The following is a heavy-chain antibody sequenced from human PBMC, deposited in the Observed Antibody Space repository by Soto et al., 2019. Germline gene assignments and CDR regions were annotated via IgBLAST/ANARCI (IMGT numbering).Heavy chain of an antibody. Sequence: QVQLVESGGGVVQPGRSLRLSCAASGLTFSRYAMHWVRQAPGKGLEWVAVIIYDGSNKHYADSVQGRFTISRDNSKHTLYLQMNSLRAEDTAVYYCAAELGNTGYDGHDYWGQGTLVTVSS. CDR1: GLTFSRYA. D-gene: IGHD5-12*01. J-gene: IGHJ4*02. V-gene: IGHV3-30*04. CDR2: IIYDGSNK. CDR3: AAELGNTGYDGHDY.